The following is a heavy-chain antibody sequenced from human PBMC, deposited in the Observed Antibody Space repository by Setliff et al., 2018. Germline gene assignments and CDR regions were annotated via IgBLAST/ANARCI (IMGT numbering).Heavy chain of an antibody. CDR2: ISSSGSSI. V-gene: IGHV3-48*04. J-gene: IGHJ6*03. Sequence: PGGSLRLSCAASGFTFSSYSMNWVRQAPGKGLEWVSYISSSGSSIHYADSVKGRFTISRDNSKNSLYLQMNSLRAEDTAVYYCARDLAEATGYYYYMDVWGKGTTVTVSS. CDR1: GFTFSSYS. D-gene: IGHD5-12*01. CDR3: ARDLAEATGYYYYMDV.